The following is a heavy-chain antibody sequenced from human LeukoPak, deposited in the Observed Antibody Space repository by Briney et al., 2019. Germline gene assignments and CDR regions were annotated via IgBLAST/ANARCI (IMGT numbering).Heavy chain of an antibody. Sequence: PSETLSLTCTVSGGSINGYYWSWIRQPPEKGLEWIGYIYYRGSTNYNPSLKSRVTMSVDTSRNQFSLKLSSMTAADTAVYYCARDGGRRDGYIANWFDPWGQGTLVTVSS. CDR1: GGSINGYY. CDR3: ARDGGRRDGYIANWFDP. CDR2: IYYRGST. V-gene: IGHV4-59*01. J-gene: IGHJ5*02. D-gene: IGHD5-24*01.